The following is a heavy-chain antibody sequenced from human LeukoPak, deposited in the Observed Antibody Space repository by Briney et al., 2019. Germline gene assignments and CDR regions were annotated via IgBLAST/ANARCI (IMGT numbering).Heavy chain of an antibody. D-gene: IGHD1-26*01. J-gene: IGHJ4*02. CDR1: GFTFSTYT. V-gene: IGHV3-21*01. Sequence: GSLRLSCAASGFTFSTYTMNWVRQAPGKGLEWVSSISSSSYYIYYADSVKGRFTISRDNAKNSLFLQMNSLRAEDTAVYYCGAAYSGSSPFDYWGQGTLVTVSS. CDR3: GAAYSGSSPFDY. CDR2: ISSSSYYI.